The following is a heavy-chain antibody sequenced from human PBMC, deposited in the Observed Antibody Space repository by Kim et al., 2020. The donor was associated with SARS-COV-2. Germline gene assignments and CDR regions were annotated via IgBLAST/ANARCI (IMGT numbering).Heavy chain of an antibody. CDR3: ARGPSIFGYATGAFDI. CDR1: GGSISSYY. V-gene: IGHV4-59*01. J-gene: IGHJ3*02. Sequence: SETLSLTCTVSGGSISSYYWSWIRQPPGKGLEWIGYIYYSGSTNYNPSLKSRVTISVDTSKNQFSLKLSSVTAADTAVYYCARGPSIFGYATGAFDIWGQGTMVTVSS. CDR2: IYYSGST. D-gene: IGHD3-3*02.